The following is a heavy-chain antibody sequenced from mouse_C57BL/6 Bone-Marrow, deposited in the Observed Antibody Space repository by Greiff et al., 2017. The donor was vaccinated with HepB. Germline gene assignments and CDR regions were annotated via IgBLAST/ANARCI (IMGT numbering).Heavy chain of an antibody. V-gene: IGHV3-6*01. CDR1: GYSITSGYY. Sequence: EVQLQQSGPGLVKPSQSLSLTCSVTGYSITSGYYWNWIRQFPGNKLEWMGYISYDGSNNYNPSLKNRISITRDTSKNQFFLKLNSVTTEDTATYCCARNWDWAWFAYWGQGTLVTVSA. CDR3: ARNWDWAWFAY. J-gene: IGHJ3*01. CDR2: ISYDGSN. D-gene: IGHD4-1*01.